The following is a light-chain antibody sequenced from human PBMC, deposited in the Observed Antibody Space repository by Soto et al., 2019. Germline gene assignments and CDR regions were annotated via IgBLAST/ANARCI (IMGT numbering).Light chain of an antibody. Sequence: ETVLTQSPGTLSLSPGERATLSCRASQTIRSNYLAWYRQTPGQAPRLLIYGASNRATGIADRFSGSGSGTDITLIISRLEPEDFALYYCQQYGSSPWPFGQGTKVEIK. CDR3: QQYGSSPWP. CDR2: GAS. V-gene: IGKV3-20*01. J-gene: IGKJ1*01. CDR1: QTIRSNY.